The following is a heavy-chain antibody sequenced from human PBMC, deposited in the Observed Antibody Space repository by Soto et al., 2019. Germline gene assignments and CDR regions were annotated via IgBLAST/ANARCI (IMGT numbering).Heavy chain of an antibody. V-gene: IGHV1-3*01. CDR3: ARDDGIAVAGREFDY. Sequence: ASVKVSCKASGYTFTSYAMHWVRQAPGQGLEWMGWINADNGNTKYSQKFQGRVTITRDTSTSTAYMELRSLRSDDTAVYYCARDDGIAVAGREFDYWGQGTLVTVSS. D-gene: IGHD6-19*01. CDR1: GYTFTSYA. J-gene: IGHJ4*02. CDR2: INADNGNT.